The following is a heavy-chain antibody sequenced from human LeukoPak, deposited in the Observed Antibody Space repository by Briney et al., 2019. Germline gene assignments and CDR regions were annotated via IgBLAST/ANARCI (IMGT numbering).Heavy chain of an antibody. J-gene: IGHJ4*02. CDR1: GFTFSSFA. D-gene: IGHD4-17*01. V-gene: IGHV3-23*01. Sequence: PGGSLRLSCAASGFTFSSFAMNWVRQAPGKGLEWVSTVSNSGTNTYYADPVKGRFTISRDNSKNTLYLQMNSLRAGDTAVYYCAKDAYGDYDWGQGTLVTVPS. CDR3: AKDAYGDYD. CDR2: VSNSGTNT.